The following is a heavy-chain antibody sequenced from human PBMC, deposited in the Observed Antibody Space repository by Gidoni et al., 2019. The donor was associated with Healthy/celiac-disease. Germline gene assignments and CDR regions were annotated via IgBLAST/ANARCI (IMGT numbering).Heavy chain of an antibody. CDR3: AKDSRRYDFWSGYLDY. J-gene: IGHJ4*02. V-gene: IGHV3-43D*03. CDR2: ISWDGGST. D-gene: IGHD3-3*01. CDR1: GSTFVDYA. Sequence: EVQLVESGGVVVQPGGSLRLSCAASGSTFVDYAMHWVRQAPGKGLEWVSLISWDGGSTYYADSVKGRFTISRDNSKNSLYLQMNSLRAEDTALYYCAKDSRRYDFWSGYLDYWGQGTLVTVSS.